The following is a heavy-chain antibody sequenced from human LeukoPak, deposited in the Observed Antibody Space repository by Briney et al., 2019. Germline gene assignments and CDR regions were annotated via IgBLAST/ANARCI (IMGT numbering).Heavy chain of an antibody. CDR2: IWYDGSNK. J-gene: IGHJ4*02. CDR3: AREYYYDSSGYGYYFDY. Sequence: GGSLRHSCAASGFTFSSYGMHWVRQAPGKGLEWVAVIWYDGSNKYYADSVKGRFTISRDNSKNTLYLQMNSLRAEDTAVYYCAREYYYDSSGYGYYFDYWGQGTLVTVSS. V-gene: IGHV3-33*01. D-gene: IGHD3-22*01. CDR1: GFTFSSYG.